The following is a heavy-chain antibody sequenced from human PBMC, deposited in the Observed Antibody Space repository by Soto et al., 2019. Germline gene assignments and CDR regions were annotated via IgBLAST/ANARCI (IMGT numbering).Heavy chain of an antibody. Sequence: ASVKVSCKASGYTFTSYDINWVRQATGQGLEWRGWMNPNSGNTGYAQKFQGRVTMTRNTSISTAYMELSSLRSEDTAVYYCATSPRYCSGGSCYFGAFDIWGQGTMVTVSS. J-gene: IGHJ3*02. CDR2: MNPNSGNT. V-gene: IGHV1-8*01. CDR3: ATSPRYCSGGSCYFGAFDI. CDR1: GYTFTSYD. D-gene: IGHD2-15*01.